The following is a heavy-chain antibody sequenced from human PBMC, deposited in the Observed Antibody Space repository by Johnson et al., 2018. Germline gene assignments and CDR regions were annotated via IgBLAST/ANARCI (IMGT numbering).Heavy chain of an antibody. V-gene: IGHV3-74*01. J-gene: IGHJ1*01. D-gene: IGHD3-22*01. CDR3: AKGREYDSSVYYSEYLQH. Sequence: VQLQESGGGLVQPGGSLRLSCAASGFTFSSYWMHWVRQAPGKGLVWVSRINSDGSSTSYADSVKGRFTISRDNAKNTRCLKMNSLRAEDTAVYYCAKGREYDSSVYYSEYLQHWGQGTLVTVSS. CDR2: INSDGSST. CDR1: GFTFSSYW.